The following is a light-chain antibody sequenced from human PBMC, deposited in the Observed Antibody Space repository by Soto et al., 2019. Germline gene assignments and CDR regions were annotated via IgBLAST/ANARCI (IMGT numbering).Light chain of an antibody. J-gene: IGKJ5*01. CDR3: QQRSNWIT. CDR2: DAS. CDR1: QSVSSY. Sequence: EIVLTQSPATLSLSPGERATLSCRASQSVSSYLAWYQQKPGQAPRLLIYDASNRATGIPARFSGSGSGTDFTHTISSLEPEDFAVYYCQQRSNWITVGQGTRLEIK. V-gene: IGKV3-11*01.